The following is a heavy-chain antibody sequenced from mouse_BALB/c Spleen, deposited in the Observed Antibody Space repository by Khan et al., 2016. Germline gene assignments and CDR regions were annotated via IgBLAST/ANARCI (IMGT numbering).Heavy chain of an antibody. Sequence: EVQLQESGPSLVKLSQTLSLTCSVTGDSITSGYWNWIRKFPGNKLEYMGYISHSGSTYYNPSLKSRISITRDTSKNQYYLQWNSVTTEETATYYCSRYDGSTYLRGMDYWGQGTSVTVSS. CDR1: GDSITSGY. CDR3: SRYDGSTYLRGMDY. CDR2: ISHSGST. J-gene: IGHJ4*01. D-gene: IGHD1-1*01. V-gene: IGHV3-8*02.